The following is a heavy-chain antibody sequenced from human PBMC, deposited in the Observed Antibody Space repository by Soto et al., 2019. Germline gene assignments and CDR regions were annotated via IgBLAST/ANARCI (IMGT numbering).Heavy chain of an antibody. CDR3: ARIVVGATVDL. V-gene: IGHV4-61*01. Sequence: PSETLSLTCTLSGDSVSSDTYFWTWIRQPPGKGLEWIAYISYTGDTNYNPSLKSRVSISIDTSINQFSLTLTSVATADTAIYFCARIVVGATVDLWGRGSLVTLSS. D-gene: IGHD1-26*01. J-gene: IGHJ5*02. CDR1: GDSVSSDTYF. CDR2: ISYTGDT.